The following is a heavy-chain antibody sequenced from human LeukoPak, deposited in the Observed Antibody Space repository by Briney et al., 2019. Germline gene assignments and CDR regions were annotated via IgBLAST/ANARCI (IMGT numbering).Heavy chain of an antibody. CDR3: TVLWGGGPKY. V-gene: IGHV3-15*01. CDR1: GFTFNNAW. Sequence: PGGSLRLSCAASGFTFNNAWMSWVRQAPGKGLEWVGHIISKSDGGSIHYAAPVEGRFTISRDDTKNTLYLQMNSLKIEDTAMYYCTVLWGGGPKYWGQGTPFTVSS. CDR2: IISKSDGGSI. D-gene: IGHD3-16*01. J-gene: IGHJ4*02.